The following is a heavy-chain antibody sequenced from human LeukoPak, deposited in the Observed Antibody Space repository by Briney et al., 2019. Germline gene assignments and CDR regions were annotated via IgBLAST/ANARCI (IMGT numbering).Heavy chain of an antibody. V-gene: IGHV4-34*01. Sequence: SETLSLTCAVYGGSFSGYYWSWIRQPPGKGLEWIGEINHSGSTNYNPSLKSRGTISVDPSKNQFSLKLSSVTAADTAVYYCARANGVASSYYFDYWGQGTLVTVSS. CDR2: INHSGST. CDR3: ARANGVASSYYFDY. J-gene: IGHJ4*02. CDR1: GGSFSGYY. D-gene: IGHD2-15*01.